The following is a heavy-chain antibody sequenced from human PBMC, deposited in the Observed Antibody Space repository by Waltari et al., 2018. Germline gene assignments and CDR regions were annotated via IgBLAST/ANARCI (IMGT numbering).Heavy chain of an antibody. Sequence: QVQLVESGGGVVQPGRSLRLSCAASGFTFSNYGMHWVRQAPGKGLGLVAVLSYDGGNKFYADSVKGRFTISRDNSNNTLYLQMSSLRTEDTGVYYCAKDGSGWYSAGLDYWGQGTLVTVSS. CDR2: LSYDGGNK. V-gene: IGHV3-30*18. CDR1: GFTFSNYG. CDR3: AKDGSGWYSAGLDY. J-gene: IGHJ4*02. D-gene: IGHD6-19*01.